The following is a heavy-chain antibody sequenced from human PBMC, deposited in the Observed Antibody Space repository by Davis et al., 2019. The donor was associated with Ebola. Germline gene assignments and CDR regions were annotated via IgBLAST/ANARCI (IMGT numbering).Heavy chain of an antibody. CDR2: IYHSGST. V-gene: IGHV4-34*01. Sequence: SETLSLTCAVYGGSFSGYYWSWIRQPPGKGLEWIGEIYHSGSTNYNPSLKSRVTISVDKSKNQFSLKLSSVTAADTAVYYCARVSLWSGYYTHVGWFDPWGQGTLVTVSS. CDR3: ARVSLWSGYYTHVGWFDP. D-gene: IGHD3-3*01. CDR1: GGSFSGYY. J-gene: IGHJ5*02.